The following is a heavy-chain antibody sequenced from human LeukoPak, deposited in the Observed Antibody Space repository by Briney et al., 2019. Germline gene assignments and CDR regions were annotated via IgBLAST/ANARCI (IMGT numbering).Heavy chain of an antibody. CDR1: GYTFTNYA. D-gene: IGHD3-10*01. J-gene: IGHJ4*02. CDR3: TRGLLWFGELSPPGY. V-gene: IGHV1-3*01. CDR2: INAGNDNT. Sequence: ASVKVSCKASGYTFTNYAIHWVRQATGQRLEWMGWINAGNDNTKYSQKFQGRVTITRDTSASTVYMELSSLRSEDTAVYYCTRGLLWFGELSPPGYWGQGTLITVSS.